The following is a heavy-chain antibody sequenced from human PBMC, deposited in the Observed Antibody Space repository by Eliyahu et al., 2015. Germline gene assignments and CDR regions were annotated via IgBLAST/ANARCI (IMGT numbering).Heavy chain of an antibody. V-gene: IGHV5-51*01. J-gene: IGHJ4*02. Sequence: EVQLVQSGAEVRKPGXSXRISCXVSGDNFVTHWIGWVRQMPGKGLEWMAIICPTDSDNRHSPALQGQVTISADKSISTAYLQWSSLKASDTAMYYCVSLGPRNCGGSRCAIHWGQGTLVTVSS. D-gene: IGHD2-15*01. CDR1: GDNFVTHW. CDR2: ICPTDSDN. CDR3: VSLGPRNCGGSRCAIH.